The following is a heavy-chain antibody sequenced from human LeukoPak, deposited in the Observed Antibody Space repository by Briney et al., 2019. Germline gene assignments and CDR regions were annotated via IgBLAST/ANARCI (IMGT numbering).Heavy chain of an antibody. V-gene: IGHV3-30*18. CDR2: ISFDGNSE. CDR3: AKWGLHLVAVPQTAYQPYYFDY. Sequence: PGGSLRLSCAASGFTFSTFAMHWVRQAPGKGLEWVAVISFDGNSEYYADSVKRRLTISRDNSKNTLYLQVNNLRTEDTAVYYCAKWGLHLVAVPQTAYQPYYFDYRVQGTLVADSS. J-gene: IGHJ4*02. D-gene: IGHD2-2*01. CDR1: GFTFSTFA.